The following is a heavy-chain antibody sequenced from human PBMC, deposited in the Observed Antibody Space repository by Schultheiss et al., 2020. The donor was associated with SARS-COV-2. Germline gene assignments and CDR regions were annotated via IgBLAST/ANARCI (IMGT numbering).Heavy chain of an antibody. CDR3: ARDAYSSSSGGGANYFDY. J-gene: IGHJ4*02. CDR2: INHSGST. V-gene: IGHV4-34*01. D-gene: IGHD6-6*01. CDR1: GGSFSGYY. Sequence: SETLSLTCAVYGGSFSGYYWSWIRQPPGKGLEWIGEINHSGSTNYNPSLKSRVTISVDTSKNQFSLKLSSVTAADTAVYYCARDAYSSSSGGGANYFDYWGQGTLVTVSS.